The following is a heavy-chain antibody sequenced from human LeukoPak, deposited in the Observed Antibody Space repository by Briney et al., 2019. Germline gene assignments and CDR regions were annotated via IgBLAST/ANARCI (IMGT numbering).Heavy chain of an antibody. D-gene: IGHD6-19*01. CDR1: GGSVSSYY. J-gene: IGHJ5*02. Sequence: SETLSLTCTVSGGSVSSYYWSWIRQPAGKGLEWIGRIYISGSTNYNPSLTSRVTMSVDTSKNQFSLKLSSVTAADMAVYYCARENISGGWGGWFDPWGQGTLVTVSS. V-gene: IGHV4-4*07. CDR2: IYISGST. CDR3: ARENISGGWGGWFDP.